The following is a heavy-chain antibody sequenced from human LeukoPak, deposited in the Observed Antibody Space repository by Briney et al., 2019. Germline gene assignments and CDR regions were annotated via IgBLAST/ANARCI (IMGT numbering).Heavy chain of an antibody. J-gene: IGHJ5*02. CDR1: GYPFNNYD. CDR2: MNTNSGYT. V-gene: IGHV1-8*01. Sequence: APVKVSCKASGYPFNNYDINWVRQAPGQGLEGMGWMNTNSGYTGYAQKFQGRVTITRNTSISTAYMELSSLRSDDTAVYYCARGQLRLRHRGFDPWGQGTLVTVSS. D-gene: IGHD4-17*01. CDR3: ARGQLRLRHRGFDP.